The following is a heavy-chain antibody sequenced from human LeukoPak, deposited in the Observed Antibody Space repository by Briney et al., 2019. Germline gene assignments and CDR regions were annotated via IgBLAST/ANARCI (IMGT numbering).Heavy chain of an antibody. CDR3: ARGRGIEYYYDSSGRSDFDY. D-gene: IGHD3-22*01. J-gene: IGHJ4*02. CDR2: INSDGSST. CDR1: GFTFSSYW. V-gene: IGHV3-74*01. Sequence: PGGSLRLSCAASGFTFSSYWMHWVRQAPGKGLVWVSRINSDGSSTSYADSVKGRFTIPRDNAKNTLYLQMNSLRAEDTAVYYCARGRGIEYYYDSSGRSDFDYWGQGTLVTVSS.